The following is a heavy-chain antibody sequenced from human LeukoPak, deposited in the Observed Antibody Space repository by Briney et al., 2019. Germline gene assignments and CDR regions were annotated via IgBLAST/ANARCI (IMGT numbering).Heavy chain of an antibody. CDR3: AKDRLWAYSAYDIGY. D-gene: IGHD5-12*01. CDR2: ISGSGGST. Sequence: TGGSLRLSCAASGFTFSSYAINWVRQAPGKGLEWVSAISGSGGSTYYADSVKGRFTISRDNSKNTLYLQMNSLRAEDTAVYYCAKDRLWAYSAYDIGYRGQGTLVTVSS. CDR1: GFTFSSYA. V-gene: IGHV3-23*01. J-gene: IGHJ4*02.